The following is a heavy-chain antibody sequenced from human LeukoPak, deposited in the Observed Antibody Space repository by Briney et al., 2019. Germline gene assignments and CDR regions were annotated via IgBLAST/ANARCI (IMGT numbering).Heavy chain of an antibody. Sequence: GGSLRLSCAASGFTFSSYAMSWVRQAPGKGLEWVSAISGSGGSTSYADSVKGRFTISRDNSKNTLYLQMNSLRAEDTAVYYCARVLLPLYGMDVWGQGTTVTVSS. D-gene: IGHD3-22*01. CDR1: GFTFSSYA. CDR2: ISGSGGST. J-gene: IGHJ6*02. V-gene: IGHV3-23*01. CDR3: ARVLLPLYGMDV.